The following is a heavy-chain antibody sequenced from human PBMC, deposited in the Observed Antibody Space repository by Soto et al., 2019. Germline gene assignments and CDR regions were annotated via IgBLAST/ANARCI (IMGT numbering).Heavy chain of an antibody. J-gene: IGHJ6*02. CDR3: ARDGRKELWVEGLNAMDV. D-gene: IGHD5-18*01. CDR1: GYTFTTYG. CDR2: ISGYNGQT. Sequence: QIQLVQSGPEVKKPGASVKVSCKASGYTFTTYGISWVRQAPGQGLEGMGWISGYNGQTNYAQKFRGRVTITTDTSTGTAYMEMRSLRSDDTATYYCARDGRKELWVEGLNAMDVWGQGTTVTVSS. V-gene: IGHV1-18*01.